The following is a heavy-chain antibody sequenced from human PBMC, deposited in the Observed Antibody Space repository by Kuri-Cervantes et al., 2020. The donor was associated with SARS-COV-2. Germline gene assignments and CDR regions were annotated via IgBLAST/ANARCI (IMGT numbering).Heavy chain of an antibody. CDR3: AKEIRATTRFDAFDI. CDR1: GFTFSSYG. D-gene: IGHD1-26*01. J-gene: IGHJ3*02. V-gene: IGHV3-30*18. CDR2: ISYDGSNK. Sequence: GESLKISCAASGFTFSSYGMHWVRQALGKGLEWVAVISYDGSNKYYADSVKGRFTISRDNSKNTLYLQMNSLRAEDTAVYYCAKEIRATTRFDAFDIWGQGTMVTVSS.